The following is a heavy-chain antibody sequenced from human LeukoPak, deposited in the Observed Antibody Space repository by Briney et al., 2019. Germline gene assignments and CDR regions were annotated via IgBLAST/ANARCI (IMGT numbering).Heavy chain of an antibody. D-gene: IGHD1-14*01. Sequence: SETLSLTCTVSGGSISSSSYYWGWIRQPPGKGLEWIGSIYYSGSTYYNPSLKSRVTISVDTSKNQFSLKLSSVTAADTAVYYCARKNQPPGWFDPWGQGTLVTVSS. CDR1: GGSISSSSYY. CDR3: ARKNQPPGWFDP. J-gene: IGHJ5*02. V-gene: IGHV4-39*07. CDR2: IYYSGST.